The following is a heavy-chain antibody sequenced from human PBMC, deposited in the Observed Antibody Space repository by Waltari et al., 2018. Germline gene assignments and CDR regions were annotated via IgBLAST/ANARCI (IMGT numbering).Heavy chain of an antibody. J-gene: IGHJ4*02. CDR1: GFTFSSYG. CDR3: AKTGFPGHYDSSGCLY. Sequence: QVQLVESGGGVVQPGRSLRLSCAASGFTFSSYGMHWVRKAPGKGLEGVAVRSEYGWNNYYADSVKGRFTISRDNSKNTLYLQMNSRSAEDTAVYYCAKTGFPGHYDSSGCLYWGQGTLVTVSS. CDR2: RSEYGWNN. V-gene: IGHV3-30*18. D-gene: IGHD3-22*01.